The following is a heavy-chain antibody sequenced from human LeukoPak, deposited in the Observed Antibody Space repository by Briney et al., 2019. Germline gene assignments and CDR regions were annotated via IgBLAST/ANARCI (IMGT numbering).Heavy chain of an antibody. D-gene: IGHD5-18*01. J-gene: IGHJ4*02. CDR1: GYTFTGYY. Sequence: ASVKVSCKASGYTFTGYYMHWVRQAPGQGLEWMGWINPNSGGTNYAQKFQGRVTMTRDTSISTAYMELSRLRSDDTAVYYCARGYSYGYSWIGYWGQGTLVTVSS. V-gene: IGHV1-2*02. CDR2: INPNSGGT. CDR3: ARGYSYGYSWIGY.